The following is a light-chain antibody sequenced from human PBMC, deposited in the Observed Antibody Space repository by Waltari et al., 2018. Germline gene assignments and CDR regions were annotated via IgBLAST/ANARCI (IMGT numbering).Light chain of an antibody. Sequence: EIVLTQSPATLSLSPGERATLSCRASQSVSSYLAWYQQKPGQAPRLLIYVASSRATGIPARFSGSGSGTDFTLTISSLEPEDFAVYYCQQRSNWLFTFGPGTKVDIK. V-gene: IGKV3-11*01. CDR3: QQRSNWLFT. CDR1: QSVSSY. J-gene: IGKJ3*01. CDR2: VAS.